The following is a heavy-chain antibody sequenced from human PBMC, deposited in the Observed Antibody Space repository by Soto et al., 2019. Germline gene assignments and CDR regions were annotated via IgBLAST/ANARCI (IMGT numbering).Heavy chain of an antibody. CDR1: GFTFNNYA. Sequence: VQLLESGGGLVQPGGSLRLSCAASGFTFNNYAMSWVRQAPGKALEWVSSINIVGGNTNYADSVRGRFTMSRDDSKNTVFLQMSSLRAEDTAIYYCTKNYYFDSWGQGTLVTVSS. CDR3: TKNYYFDS. J-gene: IGHJ4*02. V-gene: IGHV3-23*01. CDR2: INIVGGNT.